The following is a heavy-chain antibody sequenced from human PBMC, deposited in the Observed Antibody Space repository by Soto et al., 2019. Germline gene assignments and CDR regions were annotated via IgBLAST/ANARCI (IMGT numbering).Heavy chain of an antibody. J-gene: IGHJ1*01. CDR3: ARGTRGYCSGGSCRTEYFQH. CDR2: ISSSGSTI. Sequence: QVQLVESGGGLVKPGGSLRLSCAASGFTFSDYYMSWIRQAPGKGLEWVSYISSSGSTIYYADSVKGRFTISRDNAKNSLYLQMNSLSAEDTAVYYCARGTRGYCSGGSCRTEYFQHWGQGTLVTVSS. CDR1: GFTFSDYY. V-gene: IGHV3-11*01. D-gene: IGHD2-15*01.